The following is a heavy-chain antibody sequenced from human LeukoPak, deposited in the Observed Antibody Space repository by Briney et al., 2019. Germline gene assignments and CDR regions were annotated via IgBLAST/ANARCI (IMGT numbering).Heavy chain of an antibody. V-gene: IGHV3-7*04. CDR2: IEQGGSET. Sequence: PGGSLRLSCAAAGFTLSSYWMSWVRQAPGKGLEWVASIEQGGSETYYVDSLKGRFTISRDNAKNSLYLQMNSLRVEDTAVYYCARDLSAVAGTNYWGQGTLVTVSS. CDR1: GFTLSSYW. J-gene: IGHJ4*02. D-gene: IGHD6-19*01. CDR3: ARDLSAVAGTNY.